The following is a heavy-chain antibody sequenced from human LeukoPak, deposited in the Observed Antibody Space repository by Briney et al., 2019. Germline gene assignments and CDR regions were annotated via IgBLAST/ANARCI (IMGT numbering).Heavy chain of an antibody. CDR2: IYHSGST. Sequence: SGTLSLTCAVSGGSISSSNWWSWVRQPPGKGLEWIGEIYHSGSTNYNPSLKSRVTISVDKSKNQFSLKLSSVTAADTAVYYCAREGQAAGTLYYFDYWGQGTLVTVSS. V-gene: IGHV4-4*02. CDR3: AREGQAAGTLYYFDY. J-gene: IGHJ4*02. D-gene: IGHD6-13*01. CDR1: GGSISSSNW.